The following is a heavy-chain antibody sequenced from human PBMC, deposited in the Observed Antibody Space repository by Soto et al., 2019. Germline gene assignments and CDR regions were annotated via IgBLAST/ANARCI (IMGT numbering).Heavy chain of an antibody. V-gene: IGHV1-69*06. J-gene: IGHJ2*01. CDR2: IIPIFGTA. CDR1: GGTFSSYA. CDR3: ARDIAYRQPLVSWYFDL. D-gene: IGHD6-6*01. Sequence: QVQLVQSGAEVKKPGSSVKVSCKASGGTFSSYAISWVRQAPGQGLEWMGGIIPIFGTANYAQKCQGRVRITAEKSASTAYMELSSLRSEDTAVYYCARDIAYRQPLVSWYFDLWGRGTLVTVSS.